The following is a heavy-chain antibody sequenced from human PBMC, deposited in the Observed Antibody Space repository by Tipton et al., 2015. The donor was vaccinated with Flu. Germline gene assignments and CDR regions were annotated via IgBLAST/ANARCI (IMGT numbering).Heavy chain of an antibody. CDR1: RGTFSDYA. V-gene: IGHV1-69*01. CDR2: IILIFGTT. D-gene: IGHD2-21*01. Sequence: QSGPEVKKPGSSIKVSCKASRGTFSDYAINWVRQAPGQGLEWMGGIILIFGTTDYAQKFQGRVTFTADESTSTAYMELRSLRSDDTAVYYCAAFCGGDCYIVNYWGQGTLVTVSS. CDR3: AAFCGGDCYIVNY. J-gene: IGHJ4*02.